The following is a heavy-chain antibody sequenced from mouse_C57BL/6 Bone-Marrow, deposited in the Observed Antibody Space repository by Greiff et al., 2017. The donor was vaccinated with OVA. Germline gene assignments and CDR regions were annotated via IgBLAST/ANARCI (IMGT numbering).Heavy chain of an antibody. Sequence: QVQLKESGAELVKPGASVKISCNASGYAFSNSWMNWVKQRPGKGLEWIGQIYPGDGDINYNGKFKGKATLTADKSSSTAYMQFSSLSSEDSAVLFCARCAYWGQGTTLTVSS. CDR2: IYPGDGDI. V-gene: IGHV1-80*01. CDR1: GYAFSNSW. J-gene: IGHJ2*01. CDR3: ARCAY.